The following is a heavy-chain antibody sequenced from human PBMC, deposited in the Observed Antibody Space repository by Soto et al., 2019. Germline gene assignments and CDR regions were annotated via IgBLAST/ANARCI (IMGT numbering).Heavy chain of an antibody. CDR2: ISAYNGNT. D-gene: IGHD4-17*01. V-gene: IGHV1-18*01. CDR1: GYTFSGYA. CDR3: ARPIGDDGDDAWSLRY. J-gene: IGHJ4*02. Sequence: QVQLVQSGAEVKKPGASVKVSCKASGYTFSGYAMGWVRQAPGQGLEWMGWISAYNGNTDYAQKFQGRVTMTTDTSTSTAYMELRSLTSDDTAVYYGARPIGDDGDDAWSLRYWGQGTLVTVSS.